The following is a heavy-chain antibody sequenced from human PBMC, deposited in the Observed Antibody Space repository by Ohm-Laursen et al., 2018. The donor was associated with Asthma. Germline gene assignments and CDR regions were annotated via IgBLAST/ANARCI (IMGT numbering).Heavy chain of an antibody. D-gene: IGHD2-15*01. CDR3: ATCSAGNCFNDFGDMKV. Sequence: SVKVSCKASGYIFANYGISWVRQAPGQGLEWIGWISAYSGDTKYVEKMEGRVTMTTDTSTSTAYMELRSLRSEDSAMYYCATCSAGNCFNDFGDMKVWGQGTTVTVS. CDR1: GYIFANYG. CDR2: ISAYSGDT. J-gene: IGHJ6*02. V-gene: IGHV1-18*01.